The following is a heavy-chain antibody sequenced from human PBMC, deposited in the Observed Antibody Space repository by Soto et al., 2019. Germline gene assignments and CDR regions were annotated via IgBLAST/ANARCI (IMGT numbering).Heavy chain of an antibody. CDR1: GFTFSSYS. V-gene: IGHV3-21*04. J-gene: IGHJ1*01. Sequence: PGGSLRLSCAASGFTFSSYSMNWVRQAPGKGLEWVSSISSSSYIYYADSVKGRFTISRDNSKNTLYLQMNSLRAEDTAVYYCAKARGVVVVAATQYFQHWGQGTLVTVSS. D-gene: IGHD2-15*01. CDR2: ISSSSYI. CDR3: AKARGVVVVAATQYFQH.